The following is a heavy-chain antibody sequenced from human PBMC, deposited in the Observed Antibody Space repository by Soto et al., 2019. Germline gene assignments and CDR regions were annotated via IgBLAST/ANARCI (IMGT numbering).Heavy chain of an antibody. Sequence: PSETLSLTCTVSGGSISSGGYYWSWIRQHPGKGLECIGYIFYTGSTYYNPTLKSRVTMSVDTSKRQFSLNLSSLTAADTAVYYCARHLYLTATYLAAFDVWGHGTMVTVS. CDR3: ARHLYLTATYLAAFDV. D-gene: IGHD2-21*02. V-gene: IGHV4-31*03. CDR2: IFYTGST. CDR1: GGSISSGGYY. J-gene: IGHJ3*01.